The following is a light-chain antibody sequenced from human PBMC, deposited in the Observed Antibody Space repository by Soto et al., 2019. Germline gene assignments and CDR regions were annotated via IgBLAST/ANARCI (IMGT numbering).Light chain of an antibody. CDR1: QSVSSY. V-gene: IGKV3-11*01. CDR2: DAS. CDR3: QQRSNWPLT. Sequence: EIVLTQSPATLSLSPGERATLSCRASQSVSSYLAWYQQKPGQAPRLLIYDASNRATGIPARFSGSRSGTDFTLTISSLEPEDFAVYYCQQRSNWPLTCGQGTRLEIK. J-gene: IGKJ5*01.